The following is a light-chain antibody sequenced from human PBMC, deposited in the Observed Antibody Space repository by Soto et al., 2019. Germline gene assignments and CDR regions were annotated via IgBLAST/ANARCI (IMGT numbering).Light chain of an antibody. J-gene: IGKJ4*01. V-gene: IGKV3-20*01. CDR2: GAS. Sequence: EIVLTQSPGTLSLSPGERATLSCRASQSVNSDYLGWFQQKPGQAPRLXIYGASNRATGIPDRFSGSGSGTDFTLTISRLEPEDFAVYYCQQFSSYPLTFGGGTKVDIK. CDR3: QQFSSYPLT. CDR1: QSVNSDY.